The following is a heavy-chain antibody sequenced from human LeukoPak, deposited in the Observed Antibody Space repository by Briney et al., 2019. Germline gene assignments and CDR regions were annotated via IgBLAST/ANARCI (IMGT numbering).Heavy chain of an antibody. CDR1: GSTFSSYW. Sequence: GGSLRLSCAASGSTFSSYWMHWVRQATGKELVWVSRISTDGSSTTYADSVKGRFTISRDNVKNTLFLQMNSLRAEDTAVYYCASYLTSIPSGMDVWGQGTTVTVSS. V-gene: IGHV3-74*01. J-gene: IGHJ6*02. D-gene: IGHD2/OR15-2a*01. CDR3: ASYLTSIPSGMDV. CDR2: ISTDGSST.